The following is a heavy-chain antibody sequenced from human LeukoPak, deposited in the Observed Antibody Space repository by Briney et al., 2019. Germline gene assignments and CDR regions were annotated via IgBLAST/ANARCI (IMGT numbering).Heavy chain of an antibody. V-gene: IGHV3-23*01. CDR3: AKSGYNRFDY. J-gene: IGHJ4*02. Sequence: GGSLRLSCGASGFTFSSYGMSWVRQAPGKGLEWVSGISGSGGRTYYADSVKGRFTISRDNSKNTLYLQMNSLRADDTAVYYCAKSGYNRFDYWGQGTLVTVSS. D-gene: IGHD5-24*01. CDR2: ISGSGGRT. CDR1: GFTFSSYG.